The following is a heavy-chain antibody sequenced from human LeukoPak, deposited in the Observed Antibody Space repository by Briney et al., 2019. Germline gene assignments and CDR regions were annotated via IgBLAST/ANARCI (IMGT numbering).Heavy chain of an antibody. D-gene: IGHD2-15*01. J-gene: IGHJ4*02. V-gene: IGHV3-30*03. Sequence: GGSLRLSCAASGFTFSSYGMHWVRQAPGKGLEWVAVISYDGSNKYYADSVKGRFTISRDNSKNTLYLQMNSLGAEDTAVYYCARDRYCSGGSCSGGFDYWGQGTLVTVSS. CDR1: GFTFSSYG. CDR2: ISYDGSNK. CDR3: ARDRYCSGGSCSGGFDY.